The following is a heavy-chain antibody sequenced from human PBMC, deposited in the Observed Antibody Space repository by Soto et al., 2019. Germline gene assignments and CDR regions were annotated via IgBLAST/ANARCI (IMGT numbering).Heavy chain of an antibody. CDR1: GYTFTSYG. CDR2: ISAYNGNT. V-gene: IGHV1-18*01. D-gene: IGHD3-3*01. J-gene: IGHJ6*03. Sequence: GASVKVSCKASGYTFTSYGISWVRQAPGQGLEWMGWISAYNGNTNYAQKLQGRVTMTTDTSTSTAYMELRSLRSDDTAVYYCARGVTIFGVVIHKDYYYYYMDVWGKGTTVTVSS. CDR3: ARGVTIFGVVIHKDYYYYYMDV.